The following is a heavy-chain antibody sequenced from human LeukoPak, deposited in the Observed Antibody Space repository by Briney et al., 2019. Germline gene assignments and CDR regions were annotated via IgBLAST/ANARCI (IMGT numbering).Heavy chain of an antibody. Sequence: PGGSLRLSCAASGFTFSTYGMSWVRQAPGKGLEWASTISGSGSTYYADSVKGRFTISRDNSQNTLYLQMNSLRAEDTAVYYCARVYYGSERAFDIWGQGTMVTVSS. V-gene: IGHV3-23*01. D-gene: IGHD3-10*01. CDR2: ISGSGST. CDR3: ARVYYGSERAFDI. J-gene: IGHJ3*02. CDR1: GFTFSTYG.